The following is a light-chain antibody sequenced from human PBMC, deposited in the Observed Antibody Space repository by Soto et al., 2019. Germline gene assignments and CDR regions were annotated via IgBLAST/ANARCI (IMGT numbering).Light chain of an antibody. J-gene: IGLJ1*01. CDR2: SNN. CDR3: AAWDDSLSGNV. Sequence: QSVLTQPPSASGTPGQRVTISCSGSSSNIGTNTVNWYQQLPGTAPKLLIYSNNKRPSGVPDRFSGSKSGTSASLAISGLQSEDEADYYCAAWDDSLSGNVFGSGTKVTVL. V-gene: IGLV1-44*01. CDR1: SSNIGTNT.